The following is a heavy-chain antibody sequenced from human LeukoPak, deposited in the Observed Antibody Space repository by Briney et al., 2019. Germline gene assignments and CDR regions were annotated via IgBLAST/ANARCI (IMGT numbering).Heavy chain of an antibody. V-gene: IGHV3-48*01. D-gene: IGHD1-26*01. CDR3: AREPSGTLDY. CDR1: GFTFSDYS. Sequence: GGSLRLSCAASGFTFSDYSMNWVRQAPGKGLEWVSYITSSSSTSYYADSVKGRFTISRDNAKNSLYLQMNSLRAEDTAVYYCAREPSGTLDYWGQGTLVTVSS. J-gene: IGHJ4*02. CDR2: ITSSSSTS.